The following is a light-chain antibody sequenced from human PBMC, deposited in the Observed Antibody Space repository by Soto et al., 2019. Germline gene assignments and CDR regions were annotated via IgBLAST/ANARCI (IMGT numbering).Light chain of an antibody. CDR1: SSDVGGYNY. V-gene: IGLV2-14*03. CDR3: CSYTSSNTVV. CDR2: DVN. J-gene: IGLJ3*02. Sequence: QSALTQPASVSGSLGQSITISCTGTSSDVGGYNYVSWYQHHPGKALKVLIYDVNNRPSGVSNRFSGSKSGSTASLTISGLQAEDEADYFCCSYTSSNTVVFGGGTKVTVL.